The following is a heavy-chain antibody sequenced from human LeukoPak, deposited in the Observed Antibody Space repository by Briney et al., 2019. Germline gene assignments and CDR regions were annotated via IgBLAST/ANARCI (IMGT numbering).Heavy chain of an antibody. CDR2: ISQDGKET. J-gene: IGHJ6*03. CDR1: GFTFSNHP. D-gene: IGHD3-22*01. CDR3: ARQGSSLRNYDTYMDV. Sequence: PGGSLRLSCAASGFTFSNHPFHWVRQAPGTGLEWVAVISQDGKETYYADSVTGRFTISRDSSTNTLFLQMRSLRPEDTAVYYCARQGSSLRNYDTYMDVWGNGTTVTVSS. V-gene: IGHV3-30*15.